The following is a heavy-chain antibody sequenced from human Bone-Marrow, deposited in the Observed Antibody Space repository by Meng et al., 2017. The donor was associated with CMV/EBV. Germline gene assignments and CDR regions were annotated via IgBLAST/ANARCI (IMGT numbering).Heavy chain of an antibody. V-gene: IGHV3-30*02. CDR1: GFTFSNYG. J-gene: IGHJ6*01. Sequence: GESLKISCAASGFTFSNYGMHWVRQAPGKGLEWVAFIRYDGSNKYYADSVKGRFTISRDNSKNTLHLQMNSLRAEDTAVYYCARDLEYSSSWYRTKDYYYYGMDVWGQGTTVTVSS. CDR3: ARDLEYSSSWYRTKDYYYYGMDV. D-gene: IGHD6-13*01. CDR2: IRYDGSNK.